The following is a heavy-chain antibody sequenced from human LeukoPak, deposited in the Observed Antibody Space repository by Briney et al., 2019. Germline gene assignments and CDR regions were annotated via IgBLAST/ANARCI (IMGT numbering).Heavy chain of an antibody. CDR3: ERHLFEASATYGPHYGRDV. Sequence: SSETLSLTCTVSGGSTSSYFWSWIRQPPGKGLEWIGYVYYTGSTNYSPSLKTRVTISIDTSENQFSLRLSSVTAADTAIYYCERHLFEASATYGPHYGRDVWGQGTMVTVSS. V-gene: IGHV4-59*08. CDR2: VYYTGST. CDR1: GGSTSSYF. J-gene: IGHJ6*02. D-gene: IGHD6-25*01.